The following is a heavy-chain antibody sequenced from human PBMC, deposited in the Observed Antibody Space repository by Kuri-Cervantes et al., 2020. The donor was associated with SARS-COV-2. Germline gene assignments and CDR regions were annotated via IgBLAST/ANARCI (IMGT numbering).Heavy chain of an antibody. CDR2: IRSKAYGGTT. D-gene: IGHD3-3*01. J-gene: IGHJ4*02. Sequence: GGSLRLSCTASGFTFGDYAMSWVRQAPGKGLEWVGFIRSKAYGGTTEYAASVKGRFTISRDDSKSIAYLQMNSLKTEDTAVYYCTNNDFWSGYYIDYWGQGTLVTSPQ. CDR1: GFTFGDYA. V-gene: IGHV3-49*04. CDR3: TNNDFWSGYYIDY.